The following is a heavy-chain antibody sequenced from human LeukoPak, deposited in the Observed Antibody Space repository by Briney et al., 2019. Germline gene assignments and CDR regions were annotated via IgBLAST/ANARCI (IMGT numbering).Heavy chain of an antibody. CDR1: GGSISSGGYS. Sequence: SETLSLTCAVSGGSISSGGYSWSWIRQPPGKGLEWIGYIYHSGSTYYNPSLKSRVTISVDTSKNQFSLKLSSVTAADTAVYYCARGNDYGDYEPFAFDIWGQGTMVTVSS. CDR3: ARGNDYGDYEPFAFDI. CDR2: IYHSGST. D-gene: IGHD4-17*01. J-gene: IGHJ3*02. V-gene: IGHV4-30-2*01.